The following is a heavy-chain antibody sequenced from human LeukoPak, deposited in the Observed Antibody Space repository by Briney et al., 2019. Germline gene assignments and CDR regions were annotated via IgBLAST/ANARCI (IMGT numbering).Heavy chain of an antibody. J-gene: IGHJ4*02. CDR2: IYYSGST. CDR1: GGSISSSSYY. CDR3: ARHVNSNGSPSDY. D-gene: IGHD1-26*01. Sequence: SETLSLTCTVSGGSISSSSYYWGWIRQPPGKGLEWIGSIYYSGSTYYNPSLKSRVTISVDTSKNQFSLKLSSVTAADTAVFYCARHVNSNGSPSDYWGQGTLVTVSS. V-gene: IGHV4-39*01.